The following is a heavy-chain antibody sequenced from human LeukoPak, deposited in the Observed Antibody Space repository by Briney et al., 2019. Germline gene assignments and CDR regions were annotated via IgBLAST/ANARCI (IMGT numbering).Heavy chain of an antibody. Sequence: PGGSLRLSCAASGFTFSSYAMHWVRQAPGKGLEWVAVISYDGSNKYYADSVKGRFTISRDNSKNTLYLQMNSLRAEDTAVYYCARDLTGSSGWYFDYWGQGTLVTVSS. D-gene: IGHD6-19*01. CDR1: GFTFSSYA. V-gene: IGHV3-30-3*01. CDR2: ISYDGSNK. J-gene: IGHJ4*02. CDR3: ARDLTGSSGWYFDY.